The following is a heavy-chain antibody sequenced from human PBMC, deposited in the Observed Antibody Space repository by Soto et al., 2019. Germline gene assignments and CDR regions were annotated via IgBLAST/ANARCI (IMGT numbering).Heavy chain of an antibody. CDR1: GGSISSSDW. CDR2: VSHSGDT. V-gene: IGHV4-4*02. J-gene: IGHJ4*02. D-gene: IGHD3-9*01. Sequence: PSETLSLTCAVSGGSISSSDWWSWVRQPPGKGLEWIGEVSHSGDTSYNPSLKSRVTISVDKSKNQFSLKLSSVTAADTAVYYCASGLRYFDFDYWGQGTLVTVSS. CDR3: ASGLRYFDFDY.